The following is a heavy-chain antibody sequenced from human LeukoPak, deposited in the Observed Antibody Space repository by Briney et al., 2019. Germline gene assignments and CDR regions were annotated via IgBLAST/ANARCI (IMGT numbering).Heavy chain of an antibody. CDR2: ISGSGGNT. Sequence: PGGSLRLSCAASGFTFSSYAMSWVRQAPGKGLEWVSVISGSGGNTYYADSVKGRFTISRDNSKNTLYLQMNSLRAEDTAVCYCAKSPFLSDPYYFDYWGQGTLVTVSS. V-gene: IGHV3-23*01. J-gene: IGHJ4*02. CDR3: AKSPFLSDPYYFDY. D-gene: IGHD2-21*02. CDR1: GFTFSSYA.